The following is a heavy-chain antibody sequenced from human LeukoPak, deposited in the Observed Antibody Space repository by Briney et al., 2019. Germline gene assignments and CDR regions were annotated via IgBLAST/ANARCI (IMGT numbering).Heavy chain of an antibody. V-gene: IGHV3-23*01. CDR1: GFTFSTYT. CDR3: AIDPNWGTHS. Sequence: GGSLRLSCAASGFTFSTYTMYWVRHPPGKRLEWVSIIGSSGGGIHYADSVKGRFTISRDNSKSALYLQMNSLRVEDTAVYYCAIDPNWGTHSWGQGVLVTVSS. D-gene: IGHD7-27*01. J-gene: IGHJ4*02. CDR2: IGSSGGGI.